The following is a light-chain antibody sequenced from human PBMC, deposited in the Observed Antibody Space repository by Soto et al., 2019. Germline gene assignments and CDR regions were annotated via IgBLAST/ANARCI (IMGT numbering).Light chain of an antibody. CDR3: QTWDTGISVV. J-gene: IGLJ2*01. CDR2: LNNDGSH. V-gene: IGLV4-69*01. CDR1: SGHSNYA. Sequence: QPVLTQSPSASASLGASVKLTCTLSSGHSNYAIAWHQQQPEKGPRYLMKLNNDGSHSKGDGIPDRFSGSSSGAERYLTTSSLQSEDESDYYCQTWDTGISVVFGGGTKVTVL.